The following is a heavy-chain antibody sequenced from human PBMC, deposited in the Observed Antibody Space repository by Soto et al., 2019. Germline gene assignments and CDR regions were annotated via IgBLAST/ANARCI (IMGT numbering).Heavy chain of an antibody. J-gene: IGHJ5*02. CDR2: INPNSGGT. CDR3: GSGIVLSGVFEP. CDR1: GYTFTGYY. D-gene: IGHD2-8*02. V-gene: IGHV1-2*02. Sequence: ASVKVSCKASGYTFTGYYMHWVRQAPGQGLEWMGWINPNSGGTNYAQKFQGRVTVTRDTSISTAYMELSRLSSDDTAVYYCGSGIVLSGVFEPWGQGPLENLSS.